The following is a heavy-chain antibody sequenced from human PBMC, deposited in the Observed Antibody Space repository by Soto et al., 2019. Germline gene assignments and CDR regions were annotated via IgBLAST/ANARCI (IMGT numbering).Heavy chain of an antibody. CDR2: IYWDDDK. CDR1: GFSLSTSGVG. CDR3: AHRLTVTTFNCFDP. J-gene: IGHJ5*02. D-gene: IGHD4-17*01. Sequence: VSGPTLVNPTQTLTLTCTFSGFSLSTSGVGVGWIRQPPGKALEWLALIYWDDDKRYSPSLKSRLTITKDTSKNQVVLTMTNMDPVDTATYYCAHRLTVTTFNCFDPWGQGILVTVFS. V-gene: IGHV2-5*02.